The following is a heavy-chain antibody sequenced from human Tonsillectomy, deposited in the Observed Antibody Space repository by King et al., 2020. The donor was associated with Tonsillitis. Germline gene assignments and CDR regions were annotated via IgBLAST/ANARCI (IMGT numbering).Heavy chain of an antibody. CDR2: IYPGDSDT. D-gene: IGHD3-3*01. V-gene: IGHV5-51*01. CDR3: ARGRRMWRGPGGGFDH. J-gene: IGHJ5*02. CDR1: GYSFTSYW. Sequence: VQLVESGAEVKKPGESLKISCKGSGYSFTSYWIGWVRQMPGKGLEWMGIIYPGDSDTRYSPSFQGQVTIAADKSISTAYLQWSSLKDSDTAMYYCARGRRMWRGPGGGFDHWGQGTVGTVDS.